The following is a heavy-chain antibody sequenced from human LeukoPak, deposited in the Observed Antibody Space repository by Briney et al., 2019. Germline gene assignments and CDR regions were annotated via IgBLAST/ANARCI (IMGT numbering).Heavy chain of an antibody. D-gene: IGHD3-22*01. CDR2: INSDGSST. CDR1: GFTFSSYW. V-gene: IGHV3-74*01. J-gene: IGHJ3*02. Sequence: GGSLRLSCAASGFTFSSYWMHWVRQAPGKGPVWVSRINSDGSSTGYADSVKGRFTISRDNAKNTVHLQMNSLRAEDTAVYYCARDYDSSGYYEADAFDIWGQGTMVTVSS. CDR3: ARDYDSSGYYEADAFDI.